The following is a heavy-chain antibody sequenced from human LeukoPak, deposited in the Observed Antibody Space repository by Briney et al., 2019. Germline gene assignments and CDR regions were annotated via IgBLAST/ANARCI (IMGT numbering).Heavy chain of an antibody. Sequence: SETLSLTCAVYGGSFSGYYWSWICQPPGKGLEWIGEINHSGSTNYNPSLKSRVTISVDTSKNQFSLKLSSVTAADTAAYYCASLYSGSYYALDYWGQGTLVTVSS. CDR1: GGSFSGYY. CDR2: INHSGST. J-gene: IGHJ4*02. D-gene: IGHD1-26*01. V-gene: IGHV4-34*01. CDR3: ASLYSGSYYALDY.